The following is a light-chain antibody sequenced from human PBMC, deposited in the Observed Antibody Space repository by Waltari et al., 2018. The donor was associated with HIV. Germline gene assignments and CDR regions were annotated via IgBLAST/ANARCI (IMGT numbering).Light chain of an antibody. J-gene: IGKJ1*01. V-gene: IGKV1-6*01. Sequence: AIQMTQSPSSLSAFVGDRVTITCRASQGIGKDLGWYQQKPGKAPKLLIFAASSLQTGVPSRFSGSGSGTDFTLTISSLQPEDFATYFCLQDYNYPWTFGQGTKVEIK. CDR1: QGIGKD. CDR3: LQDYNYPWT. CDR2: AAS.